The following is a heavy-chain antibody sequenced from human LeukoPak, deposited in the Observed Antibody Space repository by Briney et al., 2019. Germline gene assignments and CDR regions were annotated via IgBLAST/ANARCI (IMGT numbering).Heavy chain of an antibody. CDR3: ARDSLTLDAFDI. CDR1: GFTFSSYW. V-gene: IGHV3-74*01. CDR2: INSDGSST. J-gene: IGHJ3*02. Sequence: GGSLRLSCAASGFTFSSYWMHWVRQAPGKGLVWVSRINSDGSSTSYADSVKGRFTISRDNSKNTLYLQMNSLRAEDTAVYYCARDSLTLDAFDIWGQGTMVTVSS.